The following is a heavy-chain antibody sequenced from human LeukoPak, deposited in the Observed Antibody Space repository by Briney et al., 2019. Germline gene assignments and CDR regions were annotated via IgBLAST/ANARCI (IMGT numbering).Heavy chain of an antibody. CDR1: GGSFSGYY. V-gene: IGHV4-34*01. J-gene: IGHJ6*03. Sequence: SETLSLTCAAYGGSFSGYYWSWIRQPPGKGLEWIGEINHSGSTNYNPSLKSRVTISVDTSKNQFSLKLSSVTAADTAVYYCARGGRPYYYDSSGYYRMKNYYYYMDVWGKGTTVTVSS. CDR2: INHSGST. CDR3: ARGGRPYYYDSSGYYRMKNYYYYMDV. D-gene: IGHD3-22*01.